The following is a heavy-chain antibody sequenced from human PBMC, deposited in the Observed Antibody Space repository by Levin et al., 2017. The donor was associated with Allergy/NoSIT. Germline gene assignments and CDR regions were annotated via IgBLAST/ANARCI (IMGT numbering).Heavy chain of an antibody. CDR1: GFSFSTYG. CDR2: ITSDGSTK. J-gene: IGHJ6*02. Sequence: GGSLRLSCAASGFSFSTYGIHWVRQAPGKGLEWVALITSDGSTKFFGDSVKGRFTISRDNSKNTLYLQMNSLRAEDTAVYYCAKGGDRDVWGQGTTVTVSS. CDR3: AKGGDRDV. D-gene: IGHD2-15*01. V-gene: IGHV3-30*18.